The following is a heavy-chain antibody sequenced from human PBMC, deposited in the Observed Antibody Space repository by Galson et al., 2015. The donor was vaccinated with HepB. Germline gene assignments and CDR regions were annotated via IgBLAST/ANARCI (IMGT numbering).Heavy chain of an antibody. V-gene: IGHV3-73*01. D-gene: IGHD3-22*01. CDR1: GFTFSGSA. Sequence: SLRLSCAASGFTFSGSAMHWVRQASGKGLEWVGRIRSKANSYATAYAASVKGRFTISRDDSKNTAYLQMNSLKTEDTAVYYCTRPWNYYDSSGYEGLDYFDYWGQGTLVTVSS. J-gene: IGHJ4*02. CDR3: TRPWNYYDSSGYEGLDYFDY. CDR2: IRSKANSYAT.